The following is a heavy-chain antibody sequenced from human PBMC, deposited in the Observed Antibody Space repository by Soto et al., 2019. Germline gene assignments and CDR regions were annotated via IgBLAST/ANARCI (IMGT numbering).Heavy chain of an antibody. CDR2: MNPDSGDT. J-gene: IGHJ4*02. V-gene: IGHV1-8*01. CDR1: GYPFSAFD. Sequence: ASVKVSCKASGYPFSAFDINWVRQAGGQGLEWMGWMNPDSGDTAFAQRFQDRITMTRSTSISTAYMELSRLTSDDTAVYFCVRQPGGVATPGDDYWGQGTLVNVSS. CDR3: VRQPGGVATPGDDY. D-gene: IGHD2-15*01.